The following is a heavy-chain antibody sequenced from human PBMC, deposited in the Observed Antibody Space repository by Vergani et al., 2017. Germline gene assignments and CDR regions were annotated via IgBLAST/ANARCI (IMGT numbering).Heavy chain of an antibody. CDR1: GFSFRNAW. D-gene: IGHD2-21*01. J-gene: IGHJ6*02. Sequence: EVQLVESGGGIVKPGGSLRLSCVASGFSFRNAWMNWVRRTPGKGLEWVGRIKSTFDRGTTDYAAAVKGRFTISRDDSKNTLFLQMNGLKTEDIGVYYCTTDPRYCGDGSCYWLRDHHYYGMDVWGQGTTVIVSS. CDR2: IKSTFDRGTT. V-gene: IGHV3-15*07. CDR3: TTDPRYCGDGSCYWLRDHHYYGMDV.